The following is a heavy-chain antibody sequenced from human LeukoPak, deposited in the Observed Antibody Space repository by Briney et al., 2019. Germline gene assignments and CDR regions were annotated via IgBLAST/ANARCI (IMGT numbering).Heavy chain of an antibody. Sequence: ETLSLTCAVYGGSFSGYYWSWIRQPPRKGLEWIGEINHSGSTNYNPSLKSRVTISVDTSKNQFSLKLSSVTAADTAIYYCARARITMVRGVIIIRGGHFDSWGQGTLVTVSS. CDR2: INHSGST. CDR1: GGSFSGYY. D-gene: IGHD3-10*01. J-gene: IGHJ4*02. CDR3: ARARITMVRGVIIIRGGHFDS. V-gene: IGHV4-34*01.